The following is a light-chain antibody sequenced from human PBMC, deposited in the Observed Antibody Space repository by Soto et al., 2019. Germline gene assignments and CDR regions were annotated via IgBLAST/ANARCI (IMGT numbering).Light chain of an antibody. CDR2: LAS. Sequence: THMTQSPSTLSGSVGERVTITCLASQSISTYLKWYQQRPGKAPKLLIYLASSMSSGVPSKFSGSGSGTDFTLTISVLQPEDSATYYCQQTYKTPLTFGQGTKVDI. CDR3: QQTYKTPLT. J-gene: IGKJ1*01. CDR1: QSISTY. V-gene: IGKV1-39*01.